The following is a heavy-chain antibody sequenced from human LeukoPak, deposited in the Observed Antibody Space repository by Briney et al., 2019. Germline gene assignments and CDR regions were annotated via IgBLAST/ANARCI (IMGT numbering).Heavy chain of an antibody. Sequence: SETLSLSCAVSGVSISSQYWSWIRQSPGRGLEWIGYIYYGGGKNYNPSLKSRSTITADTSNNQFSLHLTSVTAADTAVYFCAKGLFQTGHFDTWGQGILVTVSS. J-gene: IGHJ5*02. V-gene: IGHV4-59*11. CDR3: AKGLFQTGHFDT. CDR2: IYYGGGK. D-gene: IGHD3-10*02. CDR1: GVSISSQY.